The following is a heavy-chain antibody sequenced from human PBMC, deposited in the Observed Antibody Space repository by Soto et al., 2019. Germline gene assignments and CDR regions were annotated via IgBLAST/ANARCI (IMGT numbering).Heavy chain of an antibody. V-gene: IGHV4-39*01. D-gene: IGHD3-10*01. CDR2: IYYSGST. CDR1: GGSISSSSYY. CDR3: ARQRYGSGSYYRPIDY. J-gene: IGHJ4*02. Sequence: QLQLQESGPGLVKPSETLSLTCTVSGGSISSSSYYWGWIRQPPGKGLEWIGSIYYSGSTYYNPSLKSRVTISVDTSKNQFSLKLSSVTAADTAVYYCARQRYGSGSYYRPIDYWGQGTLVTVSS.